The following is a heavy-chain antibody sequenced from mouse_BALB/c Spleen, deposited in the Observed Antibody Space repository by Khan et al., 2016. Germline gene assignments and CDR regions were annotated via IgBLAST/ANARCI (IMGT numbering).Heavy chain of an antibody. Sequence: QVQLQQSGTELPRPGASVKLSCKASGYTFTDYYLHWVKQRTGQGLEWIGEIFPGSGSTYYNEKFKGKASLTADTSSSTAYIQLSSLTSEDSADYYCARSYYGYFAMDYWGHGASVTVSS. CDR1: GYTFTDYY. D-gene: IGHD1-2*01. CDR2: IFPGSGST. J-gene: IGHJ4*01. V-gene: IGHV1-77*01. CDR3: ARSYYGYFAMDY.